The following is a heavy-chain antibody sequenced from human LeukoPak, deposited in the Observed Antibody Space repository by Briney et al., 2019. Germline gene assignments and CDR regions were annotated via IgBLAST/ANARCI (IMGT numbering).Heavy chain of an antibody. CDR3: AKSTIAVDATDWIDAFDI. D-gene: IGHD5/OR15-5a*01. CDR2: ISGSDGST. V-gene: IGHV3-23*01. Sequence: SLRLSCAPSGFTFSSYAMNWVPQAPGKGLEGVSGISGSDGSTYYAHSVTGRFTISRNNTKNTLYLRMNSLRAEDTAVVYLAKSTIAVDATDWIDAFDIWGQGTMVTVSS. J-gene: IGHJ3*02. CDR1: GFTFSSYA.